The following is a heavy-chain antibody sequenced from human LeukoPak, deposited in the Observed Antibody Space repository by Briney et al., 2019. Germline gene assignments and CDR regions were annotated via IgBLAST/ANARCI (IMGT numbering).Heavy chain of an antibody. V-gene: IGHV1-69*01. Sequence: GASVKVSCKASGGTFSSYAISWVRQAPGQGLEWMGGIIPIFGTANYAQKFQGRVTITADESTSTAYMELSSLRSEDTAVYYCAVSGNYRYYYYGMDVWGQGTTVTVSS. CDR3: AVSGNYRYYYYGMDV. D-gene: IGHD1-26*01. CDR2: IIPIFGTA. CDR1: GGTFSSYA. J-gene: IGHJ6*02.